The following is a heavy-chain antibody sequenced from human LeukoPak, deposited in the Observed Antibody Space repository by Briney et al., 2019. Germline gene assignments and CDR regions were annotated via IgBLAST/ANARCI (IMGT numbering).Heavy chain of an antibody. CDR3: ATVYCSGGSCYYSP. CDR2: MNPNSGNT. CDR1: EPPFTTLD. D-gene: IGHD2-15*01. J-gene: IGHJ5*02. Sequence: APGRVSDKPSEPPFTTLDVNRGPQSTRQGVEWRGWMNPNSGNTGYAQKCQGRVTMTRNTSISTAYMELSSLRSEDTAVYYCATVYCSGGSCYYSPWGQGTLVTVSS. V-gene: IGHV1-8*01.